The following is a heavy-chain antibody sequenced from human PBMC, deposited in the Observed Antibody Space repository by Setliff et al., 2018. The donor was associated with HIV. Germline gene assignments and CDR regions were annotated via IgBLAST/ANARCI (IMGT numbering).Heavy chain of an antibody. J-gene: IGHJ5*02. Sequence: SETLSLTCTVSGGSISSSSYYWGWIRQPPGKGLEWIGSSYYSGSTDHNPSLKRRVSISLDTSKNQFSLRLNSATAADTAVYYCARVYYNLWSSYFWAHVQPDPWSQGTQVTVSS. D-gene: IGHD3-3*01. CDR1: GGSISSSSYY. V-gene: IGHV4-39*07. CDR2: SYYSGST. CDR3: ARVYYNLWSSYFWAHVQPDP.